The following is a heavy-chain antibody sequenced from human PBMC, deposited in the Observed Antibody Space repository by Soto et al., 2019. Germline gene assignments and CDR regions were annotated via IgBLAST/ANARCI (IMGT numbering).Heavy chain of an antibody. CDR2: IYYSGST. CDR1: GVSISSYY. V-gene: IGHV4-59*01. Sequence: PSETLSLTCSVSGVSISSYYWSWIRQPPGKGLDWIGYIYYSGSTNYNPSLQSRVTISVDTSKDQFSLKLSSVTAADTAVYYCASERHWGQGILVTVSA. J-gene: IGHJ4*02. D-gene: IGHD6-25*01. CDR3: ASERH.